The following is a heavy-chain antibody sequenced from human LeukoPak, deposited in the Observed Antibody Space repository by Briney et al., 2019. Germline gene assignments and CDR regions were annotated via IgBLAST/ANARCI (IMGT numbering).Heavy chain of an antibody. CDR3: AKDPGVVPAHYFDY. CDR2: TGSPGVST. J-gene: IGHJ4*02. D-gene: IGHD2-2*01. V-gene: IGHV3-23*01. CDR1: GFTFSSYA. Sequence: GGSLRLSCAASGFTFSSYAMNWVRQAPGKGLEWVSGTGSPGVSTFYADSVKGRFTVSRDNSKNTLSLQMNSLRAEDTAVYYCAKDPGVVPAHYFDYWGQGTLVTVSS.